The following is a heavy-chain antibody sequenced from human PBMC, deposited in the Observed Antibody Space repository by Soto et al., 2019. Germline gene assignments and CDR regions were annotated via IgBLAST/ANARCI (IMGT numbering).Heavy chain of an antibody. J-gene: IGHJ6*02. V-gene: IGHV1-69*01. CDR3: ARDELGYYYDSSGLYGMDV. D-gene: IGHD3-22*01. CDR1: GGTFSSYA. CDR2: IIPIFGTA. Sequence: QVQLVQSGAEVKKPGSSVKVSCKASGGTFSSYAISWVRQAPGQGLEWMGGIIPIFGTANYAQKFQGRVTITADESTSTAYTELSSLRSEDTAVYYCARDELGYYYDSSGLYGMDVWGQGTTVTVSS.